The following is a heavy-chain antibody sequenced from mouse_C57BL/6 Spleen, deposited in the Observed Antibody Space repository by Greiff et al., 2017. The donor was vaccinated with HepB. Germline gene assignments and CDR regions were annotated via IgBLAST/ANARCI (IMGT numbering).Heavy chain of an antibody. V-gene: IGHV14-1*01. D-gene: IGHD2-10*02. CDR2: IDPEDGDT. Sequence: VQLQQPGAELVRPGASVKLSCTASGFNIKDYYMHWVKQRPEQGLEWIGRIDPEDGDTEYAPKFQGKATMTADTSSNTAYLQLSSLTSEDTAVYCCTRNSIYYAMDYWGQGTTVTVSS. J-gene: IGHJ4*01. CDR1: GFNIKDYY. CDR3: TRNSIYYAMDY.